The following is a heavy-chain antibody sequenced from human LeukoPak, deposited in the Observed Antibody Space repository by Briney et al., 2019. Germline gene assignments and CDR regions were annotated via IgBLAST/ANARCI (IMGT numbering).Heavy chain of an antibody. V-gene: IGHV4-34*01. D-gene: IGHD3-10*01. Sequence: SETLSLTCAVYGGSFSGYYWSWIRQPPGKGLEWIGEINHSGSTNYNPSLKSRVTISVDTSKNQFSLKLSSVTAADTAVYYCARGNPYYYGSGSYYAYWGREPWSPSPQ. CDR3: ARGNPYYYGSGSYYAY. CDR1: GGSFSGYY. J-gene: IGHJ4*02. CDR2: INHSGST.